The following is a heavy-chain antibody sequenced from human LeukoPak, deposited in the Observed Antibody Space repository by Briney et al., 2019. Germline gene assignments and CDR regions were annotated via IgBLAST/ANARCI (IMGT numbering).Heavy chain of an antibody. CDR2: INHSGST. V-gene: IGHV4-34*01. J-gene: IGHJ5*02. Sequence: PSETLSLTCAVYGGSFSGYYWSWIRQPPGKGLEWIGEINHSGSTNYNPSLKSRVTISVDTSKNQFSLKLSSVTAADTAVYYCARGPAAGNWIDPWGQGTLVTVSS. D-gene: IGHD6-13*01. CDR1: GGSFSGYY. CDR3: ARGPAAGNWIDP.